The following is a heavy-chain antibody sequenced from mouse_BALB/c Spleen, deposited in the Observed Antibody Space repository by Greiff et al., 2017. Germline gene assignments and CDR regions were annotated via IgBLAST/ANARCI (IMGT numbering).Heavy chain of an antibody. Sequence: EVKLQESGGGLVKHGGSLKLSCAASGFTFSDYYMYWVRQTPEKRLEWVATISDGGSYTYYPDSVKGRFTISRDNAQSNLYLQMSSLKSEDTAMYYCSGSSYGNYGAMDYWRQGPSVAVS. CDR1: GFTFSDYY. J-gene: IGHJ4*01. CDR2: ISDGGSYT. V-gene: IGHV5-4*02. D-gene: IGHD2-1*01. CDR3: SGSSYGNYGAMDY.